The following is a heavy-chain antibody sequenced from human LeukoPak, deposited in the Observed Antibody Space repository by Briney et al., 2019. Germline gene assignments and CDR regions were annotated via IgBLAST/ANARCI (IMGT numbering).Heavy chain of an antibody. Sequence: PGGSLRLSCASPGVIFSRYWMHWVRQAPGEGLVCVSRINGAGSSTSYADSVKGRFTVSRDNAKNTLNLQMNRLRAEDTAVYYCARDLFFSDAGYSSGWRAEYFHHWGQGTLVTVSS. CDR2: INGAGSST. CDR3: ARDLFFSDAGYSSGWRAEYFHH. J-gene: IGHJ1*01. D-gene: IGHD6-19*01. V-gene: IGHV3-74*01. CDR1: GVIFSRYW.